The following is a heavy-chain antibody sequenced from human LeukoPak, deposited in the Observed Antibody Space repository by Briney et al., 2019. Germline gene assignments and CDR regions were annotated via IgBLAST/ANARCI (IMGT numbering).Heavy chain of an antibody. Sequence: SETLSLTCAVYGGSFSGYYWSWIRQPPGKGLEWIGEINHSGSTNYNPSLKSRVTISVDTSKNQFSLKLSSVTAADTAVYYCGRGEVFDYWGQGTLVTVSS. J-gene: IGHJ4*02. CDR2: INHSGST. CDR1: GGSFSGYY. CDR3: GRGEVFDY. V-gene: IGHV4-34*01.